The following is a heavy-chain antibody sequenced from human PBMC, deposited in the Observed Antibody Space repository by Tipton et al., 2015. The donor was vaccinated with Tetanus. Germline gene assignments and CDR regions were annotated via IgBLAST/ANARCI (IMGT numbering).Heavy chain of an antibody. J-gene: IGHJ6*02. CDR2: VYYTGNT. D-gene: IGHD6-19*01. CDR3: GMFRSSFGMDV. V-gene: IGHV4-31*03. CDR1: GVSISSGGYY. Sequence: LRLSCTVSGVSISSGGYYWSWIRQHPGKGLEWIGYVYYTGNTQYSPSLTSRLTMSVDTSKNQFSLNLSSVTAADTAVYYCGMFRSSFGMDVWGQGTTVTVSS.